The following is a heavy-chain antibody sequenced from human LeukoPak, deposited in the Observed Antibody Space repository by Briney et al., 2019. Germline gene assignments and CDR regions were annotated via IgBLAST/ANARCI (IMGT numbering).Heavy chain of an antibody. Sequence: SVKVSCKASGGTFSSYAISWVRPAPGQGLEWMGRIIPILGIANYAQKFQGRVTITADKSTSTAYMELSSLRSEDTAVYYCASTGSSGYLGYFDYWGQGTLVTVSS. D-gene: IGHD3-22*01. CDR1: GGTFSSYA. CDR2: IIPILGIA. J-gene: IGHJ4*02. V-gene: IGHV1-69*04. CDR3: ASTGSSGYLGYFDY.